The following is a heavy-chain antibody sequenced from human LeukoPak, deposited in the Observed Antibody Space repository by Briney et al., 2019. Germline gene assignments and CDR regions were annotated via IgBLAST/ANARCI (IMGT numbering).Heavy chain of an antibody. J-gene: IGHJ4*02. CDR3: ARGTAHCSGGSCFHPFDD. V-gene: IGHV3-30*04. Sequence: PGGSLRLSCAASKFTFNNYAMHWVRQAPGKGLEWVSIISSDGSNKYYADSVKGRFTVSRDNSKNTLYLQMSSLSAEDTAVYYCARGTAHCSGGSCFHPFDDWGQGTLVTVSS. CDR1: KFTFNNYA. D-gene: IGHD2-15*01. CDR2: ISSDGSNK.